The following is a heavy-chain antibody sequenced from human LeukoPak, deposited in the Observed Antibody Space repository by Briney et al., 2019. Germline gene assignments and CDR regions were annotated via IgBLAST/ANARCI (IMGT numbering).Heavy chain of an antibody. CDR3: AREGLSALGSFDY. V-gene: IGHV4-30-4*01. D-gene: IGHD1-26*01. CDR2: IYYSGST. Sequence: SQTLSLTCTVSGGSISSGDYYWSWIRQPPGKGLEWIGYIYYSGSTYYNPSLKSRVTISVDTSKNQFSLKLSSVTAADTAVYYCAREGLSALGSFDYWGQGTLVTVSP. CDR1: GGSISSGDYY. J-gene: IGHJ4*02.